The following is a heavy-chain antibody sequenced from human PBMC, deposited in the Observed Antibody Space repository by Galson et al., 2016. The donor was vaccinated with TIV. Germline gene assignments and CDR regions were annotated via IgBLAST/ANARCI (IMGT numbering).Heavy chain of an antibody. CDR3: ARDHRHCGNECYLYYYYGMDV. V-gene: IGHV3-66*02. J-gene: IGHJ6*02. Sequence: LRLSCAASGLIVSNNYMSWVRQAPGKGLEWVSLISSGGSTSYSDSVKGRFTISRDNSKNTLYLQMNSLRPEDTAVYYCARDHRHCGNECYLYYYYGMDVWGQGATVTVSS. CDR1: GLIVSNNY. D-gene: IGHD2-21*01. CDR2: ISSGGST.